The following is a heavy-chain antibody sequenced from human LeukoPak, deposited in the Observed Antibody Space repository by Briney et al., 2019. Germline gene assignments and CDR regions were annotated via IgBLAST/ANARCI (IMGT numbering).Heavy chain of an antibody. J-gene: IGHJ3*02. Sequence: SETLSLTCSVSGGSISSYRWSWIRQPPGKGLEWIGYIYYSGSTNYNPSLKSRVTISVDTSKNQFSLKLSSVTAADTAVYYCAREGTTVVTPSHAFDIWGQGTMVTVSS. CDR2: IYYSGST. CDR1: GGSISSYR. D-gene: IGHD4-23*01. V-gene: IGHV4-59*01. CDR3: AREGTTVVTPSHAFDI.